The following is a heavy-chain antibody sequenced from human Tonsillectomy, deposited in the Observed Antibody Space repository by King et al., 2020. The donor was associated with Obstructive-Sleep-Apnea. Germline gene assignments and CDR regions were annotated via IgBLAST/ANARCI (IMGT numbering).Heavy chain of an antibody. CDR2: IYYSGNT. Sequence: QLQESGPGLVKPSETLSLTCTVSGGSISSYQWNWIRQSPGKGLEWIGHIYYSGNTNYNPSLRSRVTVSVETTKNQFSLKLTSVTTADTAVYFCARRPGASGEFDYWGQGTLVTVSS. CDR1: GGSISSYQ. J-gene: IGHJ4*02. CDR3: ARRPGASGEFDY. V-gene: IGHV4-59*01. D-gene: IGHD3-10*01.